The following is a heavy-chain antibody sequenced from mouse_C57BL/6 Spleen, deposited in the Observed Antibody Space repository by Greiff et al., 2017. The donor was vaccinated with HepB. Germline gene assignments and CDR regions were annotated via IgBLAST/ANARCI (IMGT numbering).Heavy chain of an antibody. J-gene: IGHJ4*01. D-gene: IGHD1-1*01. CDR2: INPNYGTT. V-gene: IGHV1-39*01. Sequence: EVQLQQSGPELVKPGASVKISCKASGYSFTDYNMNWVKQSNGKSLEWIGVINPNYGTTSYNQKFKGKATLTVDQSSSTAYMQLNSLPSEDAAVYYCARSITTVVGRGAMDYWGQGTSVTVSS. CDR1: GYSFTDYN. CDR3: ARSITTVVGRGAMDY.